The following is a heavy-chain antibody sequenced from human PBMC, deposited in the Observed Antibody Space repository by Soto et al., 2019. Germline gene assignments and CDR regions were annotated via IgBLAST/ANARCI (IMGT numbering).Heavy chain of an antibody. J-gene: IGHJ6*02. Sequence: QVQLQESGPGLVKPSQTLSLTCTVSGGSISSGGYYWSWIRQHPGKCLEWIGYIYYSGSTYYNPSLKSRVTISVDTSKNQFSLKLSSVTAADTAVYYCAGCSSTSCMYGMDVWGQGTTVTVSS. CDR1: GGSISSGGYY. D-gene: IGHD2-2*01. V-gene: IGHV4-31*03. CDR3: AGCSSTSCMYGMDV. CDR2: IYYSGST.